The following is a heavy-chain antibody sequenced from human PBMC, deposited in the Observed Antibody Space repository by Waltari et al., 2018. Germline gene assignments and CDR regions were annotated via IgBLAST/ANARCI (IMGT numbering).Heavy chain of an antibody. CDR2: ISHSGST. D-gene: IGHD6-19*01. Sequence: QVQLQQWGAGLLQPSETLSLTCAMSGGSFNGFDLSWTRQPHGKGLESFGEISHSGSTNYNPSLKSRVTMSVDTSKNQFSLNLSSVTAADTAVYYCARGESLYNSDWTPRGYYYYGMDVWGQGTTVTVSS. V-gene: IGHV4-34*01. J-gene: IGHJ6*02. CDR1: GGSFNGFD. CDR3: ARGESLYNSDWTPRGYYYYGMDV.